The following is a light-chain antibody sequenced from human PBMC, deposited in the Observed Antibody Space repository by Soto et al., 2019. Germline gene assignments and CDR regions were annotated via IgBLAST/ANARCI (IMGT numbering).Light chain of an antibody. CDR2: GAS. CDR1: QSISTY. V-gene: IGKV1-39*01. Sequence: DIQMTQSPSSLSASVGDRVTITCRASQSISTYLNWFQHKPGKAPKLLIYGASSLQSGVPSRFSGSGSGTDFTLTISRLQPEDFATYYCHQSYLTRTFGQGTKVEMK. CDR3: HQSYLTRT. J-gene: IGKJ1*01.